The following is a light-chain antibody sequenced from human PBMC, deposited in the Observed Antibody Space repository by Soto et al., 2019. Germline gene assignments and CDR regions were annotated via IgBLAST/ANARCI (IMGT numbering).Light chain of an antibody. J-gene: IGLJ1*01. CDR3: SSYTGSSTLAYV. CDR2: EVS. Sequence: SALTQPASVSGSPGQSSTIACTGTSSDVGGYNYVSWYQQHPGKAPKLMIYEVSNRPAGVSNRFSGSKSGNTASLTISGLQAEDEADYYCSSYTGSSTLAYVFGTGTKVTVL. CDR1: SSDVGGYNY. V-gene: IGLV2-14*01.